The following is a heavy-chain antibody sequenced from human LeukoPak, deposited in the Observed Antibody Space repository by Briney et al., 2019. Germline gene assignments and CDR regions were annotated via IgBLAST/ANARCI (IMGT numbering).Heavy chain of an antibody. D-gene: IGHD2-21*01. CDR3: AKGFRSIDV. V-gene: IGHV3-23*01. CDR2: ISGSGGGT. CDR1: GFTLSSDA. Sequence: GTSLRLSCAASGFTLSSDAMSWVRQAPGEGLEWVSVISGSGGGTKYADSVKGRFTISRDNSKNTLYLQMSSLRAEDTAVYYCAKGFRSIDVWGKGTTVTVSS. J-gene: IGHJ6*03.